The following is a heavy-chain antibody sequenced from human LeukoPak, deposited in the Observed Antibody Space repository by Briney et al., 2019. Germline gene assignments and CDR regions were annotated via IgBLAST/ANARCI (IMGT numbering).Heavy chain of an antibody. D-gene: IGHD2-21*01. CDR2: IIPIFGTA. J-gene: IGHJ4*02. Sequence: ASVKVSCKASGGTFSSYAISWVRQAPGQGLEWMGGIIPIFGTANYAQKFQGRVTITADESTSTAYMELSSLRSEDTAVYYCARDVPPGAYCGGDCYWGIDYWGQGTLVTVSS. V-gene: IGHV1-69*13. CDR1: GGTFSSYA. CDR3: ARDVPPGAYCGGDCYWGIDY.